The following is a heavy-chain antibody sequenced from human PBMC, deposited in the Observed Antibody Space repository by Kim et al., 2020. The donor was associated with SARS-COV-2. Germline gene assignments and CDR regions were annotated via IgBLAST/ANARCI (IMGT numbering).Heavy chain of an antibody. Sequence: GGSLRLSCAASGFTFGTYAMNWVRQAPGKGLESVSGFTGGGNPIYYADSVKGRFTISRDNSRNTLYLQMNSLRTEDTAIYYCAKDRRPDGKWEVDFWGRGTLVTVSS. CDR1: GFTFGTYA. J-gene: IGHJ4*02. CDR2: FTGGGNPI. D-gene: IGHD1-26*01. CDR3: AKDRRPDGKWEVDF. V-gene: IGHV3-23*01.